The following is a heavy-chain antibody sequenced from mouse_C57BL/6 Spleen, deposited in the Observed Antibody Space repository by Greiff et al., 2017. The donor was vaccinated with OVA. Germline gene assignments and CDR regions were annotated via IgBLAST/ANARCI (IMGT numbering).Heavy chain of an antibody. CDR3: ARSDCYGDY. Sequence: QVQLQQSGAELVRPGTSVKVSCKASGYAFTNYLIEWVKQRPGQGLEWIGVINPGSGGNNYNEKFKGKATLAADKTSSTAYVQLSRLSAADAAVYCCARSDCYGDYWGQGTTLTVSS. J-gene: IGHJ2*01. V-gene: IGHV1-54*01. CDR1: GYAFTNYL. D-gene: IGHD2-3*01. CDR2: INPGSGGN.